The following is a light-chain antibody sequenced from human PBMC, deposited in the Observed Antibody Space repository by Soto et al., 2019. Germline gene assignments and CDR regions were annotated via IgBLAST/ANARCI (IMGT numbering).Light chain of an antibody. CDR3: LQGHNYPLT. CDR2: AAA. V-gene: IGKV1-6*02. J-gene: IGKJ4*01. CDR1: QGIGND. Sequence: AIQMAQSPSSLSASVGDRVTITCRASQGIGNDVGWIQQNPGKAPKLLIYAAATLQSGVPSRFSGSRSGIDFTLTISSLQPEDFATYYCLQGHNYPLTFGGGTKVEI.